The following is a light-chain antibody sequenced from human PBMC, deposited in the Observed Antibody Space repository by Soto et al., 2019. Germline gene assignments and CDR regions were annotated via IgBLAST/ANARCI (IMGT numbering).Light chain of an antibody. Sequence: DIQMTQSPSSLSASVNDRVTITCQASQDIAIYLNWYQQKPGKAPKLLISDASNLETEVPSRFSGSGSGTDFTFTIRSLQPEDIATYYCQQYDNLPYTFGQGTKLEIK. CDR3: QQYDNLPYT. CDR2: DAS. J-gene: IGKJ2*01. CDR1: QDIAIY. V-gene: IGKV1-33*01.